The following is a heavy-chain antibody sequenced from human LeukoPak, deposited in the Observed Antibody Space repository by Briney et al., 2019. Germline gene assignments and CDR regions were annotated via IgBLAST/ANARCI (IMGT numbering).Heavy chain of an antibody. V-gene: IGHV3-21*01. CDR3: ARIFYGDYVPSLDP. CDR2: ISSRSSYI. J-gene: IGHJ5*02. CDR1: GFTFSSYT. D-gene: IGHD4-17*01. Sequence: PGGSLRLSCAASGFTFSSYTMSWVRQAPGKGLEWVSSISSRSSYIYSADSVKGRFTISRDNAKNSLYLQMNSLRAEDTAVYYCARIFYGDYVPSLDPWGQGTLVTVSS.